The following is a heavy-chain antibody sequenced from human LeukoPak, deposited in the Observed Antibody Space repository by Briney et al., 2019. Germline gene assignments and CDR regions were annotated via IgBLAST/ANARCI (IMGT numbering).Heavy chain of an antibody. CDR2: MHHSGRT. D-gene: IGHD3-10*01. Sequence: SGTLSLTCAISGASLSSTNWWIWVRQPPGKGLEWIGEMHHSGRTNYNPSLKSRVTISVDRSKNQFSLKLSSVTAADTAVYYCASMVRGENDAFDIWGQGTMVTVSS. CDR3: ASMVRGENDAFDI. CDR1: GASLSSTNW. V-gene: IGHV4-4*02. J-gene: IGHJ3*02.